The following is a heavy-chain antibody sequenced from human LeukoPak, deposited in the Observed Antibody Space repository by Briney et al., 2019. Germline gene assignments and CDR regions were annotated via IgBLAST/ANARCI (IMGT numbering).Heavy chain of an antibody. D-gene: IGHD1-14*01. Sequence: PSETLSLTCAVYGGSFSGYYWSWIRQPPGKGLEWIGEINHSGSTNYNPSLKSRVTISVDTSKNQFSLKLSSVTASDTAVYYCAREGTYSFDFWGQGTLVTVSS. J-gene: IGHJ4*02. CDR2: INHSGST. V-gene: IGHV4-34*01. CDR3: AREGTYSFDF. CDR1: GGSFSGYY.